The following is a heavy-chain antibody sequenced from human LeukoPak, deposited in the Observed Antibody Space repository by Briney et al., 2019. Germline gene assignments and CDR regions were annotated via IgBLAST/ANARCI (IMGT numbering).Heavy chain of an antibody. Sequence: GGSLRLSCTASGFTISSYWMHWVRQAPGKGLWWFSRINSDGSTTSYTDSVKGRFSISRDNAKNTLYLQMNSLRTEDTAVYYCARGGTAARPDYFDLWGQGTLVTVSS. J-gene: IGHJ4*02. CDR1: GFTISSYW. CDR2: INSDGSTT. V-gene: IGHV3-74*01. D-gene: IGHD6-6*01. CDR3: ARGGTAARPDYFDL.